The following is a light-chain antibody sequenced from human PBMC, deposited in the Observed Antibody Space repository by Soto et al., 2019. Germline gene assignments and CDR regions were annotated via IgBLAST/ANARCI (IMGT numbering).Light chain of an antibody. CDR3: QQYNNWPPWT. CDR1: QSVSSN. J-gene: IGKJ1*01. CDR2: DAS. Sequence: ILMTQSPATLSVSPGERATLSCRASQSVSSNLAWYQQKPGQAPRLLIYDASTRPTGIPARFSGSGSGTEFTLTISGLQSEDFAVYYCQQYNNWPPWTFGQGTKVEIK. V-gene: IGKV3-15*01.